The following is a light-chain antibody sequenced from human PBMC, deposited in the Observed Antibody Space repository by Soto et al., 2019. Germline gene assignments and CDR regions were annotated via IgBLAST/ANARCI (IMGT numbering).Light chain of an antibody. J-gene: IGLJ1*01. CDR2: EVS. CDR1: SSDVGGYNY. V-gene: IGLV2-8*01. Sequence: QSVLTQPPSASGSPGQSVTISCTGTSSDVGGYNYVSWYQQHPGKAPKLMIYEVSKRPSGVPDRFSGSKSGNTASLTVSGLQDEDEADYSCSSYEGRNKGVFGTGTKVTVL. CDR3: SSYEGRNKGV.